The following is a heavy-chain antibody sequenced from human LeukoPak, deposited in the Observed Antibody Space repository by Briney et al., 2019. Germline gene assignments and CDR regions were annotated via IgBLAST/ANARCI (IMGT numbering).Heavy chain of an antibody. J-gene: IGHJ4*02. V-gene: IGHV1-2*02. CDR2: INPTSGGT. D-gene: IGHD3-10*01. CDR1: GYTFTGFS. Sequence: GASVKLSCTPSGYTFTGFSMHWGRQAPGQGLEWLGWINPTSGGTNYAQTFQGRVTMTRETPSSTAYMELSRLRADDTAVYCCARDEDVWFGELDYWGQGTLVTVSS. CDR3: ARDEDVWFGELDY.